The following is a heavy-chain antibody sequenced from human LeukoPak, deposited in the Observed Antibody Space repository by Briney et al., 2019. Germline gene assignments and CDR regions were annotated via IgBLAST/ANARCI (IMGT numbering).Heavy chain of an antibody. CDR2: IYYSGST. CDR3: ARGPSYALYYYYYYGMDV. D-gene: IGHD2-2*01. Sequence: SETLSLTCAVYGGSFSGYYWSWIRQPPGKGLEWIGYIYYSGSTYCNPSLKSRVTISVDTSKNQFSLKLSSVTAADTAVYYCARGPSYALYYYYYYGMDVWGQGTTVTVSS. J-gene: IGHJ6*02. V-gene: IGHV4-30-4*08. CDR1: GGSFSGYY.